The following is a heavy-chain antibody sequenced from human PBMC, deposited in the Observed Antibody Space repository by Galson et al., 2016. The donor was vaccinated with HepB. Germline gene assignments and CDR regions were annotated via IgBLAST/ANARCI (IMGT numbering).Heavy chain of an antibody. V-gene: IGHV4-61*01. CDR3: ARTEPSSGFRY. CDR2: IYYSGST. CDR1: GVFISSANYY. J-gene: IGHJ4*02. Sequence: LSLTCTVSGVFISSANYYWSWIRQPPGKGLEWIGYIYYSGSTNYNPSLKSRVTISVDTSMNQFSLKLSSVTAADTAVYYCARTEPSSGFRYWGQGTLVTVSS. D-gene: IGHD3-22*01.